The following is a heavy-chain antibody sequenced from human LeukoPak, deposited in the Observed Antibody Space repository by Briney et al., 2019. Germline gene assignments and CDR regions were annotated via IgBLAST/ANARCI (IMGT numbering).Heavy chain of an antibody. CDR1: GFTFSSYS. D-gene: IGHD3-22*01. Sequence: PGGSLRLSCAASGFTFSSYSMNWVRQAPGKGLEWVSSISSSSSYIYYADSVKGRLTISRDNAKNSLYLQMNSLRAEDTAVYYCARDPIYYYDSSGYGPSDAFDIWGQGTMVTVSS. CDR2: ISSSSSYI. J-gene: IGHJ3*02. V-gene: IGHV3-21*01. CDR3: ARDPIYYYDSSGYGPSDAFDI.